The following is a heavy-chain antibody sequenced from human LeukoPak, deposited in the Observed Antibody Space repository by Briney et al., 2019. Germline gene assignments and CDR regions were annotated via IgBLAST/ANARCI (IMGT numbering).Heavy chain of an antibody. CDR1: GFTFDDYA. CDR3: IRDFRSADL. V-gene: IGHV3-74*01. CDR2: IYVDGRTT. J-gene: IGHJ5*02. Sequence: GGSLRLSCAASGFTFDDYAMHWVRQPPGKGLVWVSRIYVDGRTTNYADSVKGRFTISRDNAKNTVYLEMSSLSVEDTATYYCIRDFRSADLWGQGTLVTVTS.